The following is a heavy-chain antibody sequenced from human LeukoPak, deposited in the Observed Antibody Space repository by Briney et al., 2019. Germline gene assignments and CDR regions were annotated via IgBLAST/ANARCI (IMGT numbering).Heavy chain of an antibody. CDR2: IGGSSTSI. D-gene: IGHD2-15*01. V-gene: IGHV3-21*01. CDR3: AREVAEAFDI. CDR1: GFTFSSYS. Sequence: GGSLRLSCAASGFTFSSYSMNWVRQAPGKGLEWVSSIGGSSTSIYYAGSVKGRFTISRDNAKNSLYLQMNSLTVEDTAVYYCAREVAEAFDIWGQGTMVTVSS. J-gene: IGHJ3*02.